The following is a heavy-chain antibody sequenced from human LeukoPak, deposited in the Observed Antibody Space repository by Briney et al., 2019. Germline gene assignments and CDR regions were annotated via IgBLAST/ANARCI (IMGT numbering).Heavy chain of an antibody. V-gene: IGHV3-48*03. Sequence: GGSLRLSCAASGFTFSSYEMHWVRQAPGKGLEWVSYISSSGSTIYYADSVKGRFTISRDNAMNSLYLQMNSLRAEDTAVYYCASDYGCSSPFDYWGQGTLVTVSS. CDR2: ISSSGSTI. J-gene: IGHJ4*02. D-gene: IGHD4-23*01. CDR1: GFTFSSYE. CDR3: ASDYGCSSPFDY.